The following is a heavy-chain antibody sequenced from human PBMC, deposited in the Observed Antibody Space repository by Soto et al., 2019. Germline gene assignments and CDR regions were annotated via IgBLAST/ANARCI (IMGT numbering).Heavy chain of an antibody. V-gene: IGHV3-9*01. Sequence: LRLSCAASGFTFDDYAMHWVRQAPGKGLEWVSGISWNSGSIGYADSVKGRFTISRDNAKNSLYLQMNSLRAEDTALYYCAKDIFLGFVAASFYYFDYWGQGTLVTVSS. D-gene: IGHD2-21*01. CDR1: GFTFDDYA. J-gene: IGHJ4*02. CDR2: ISWNSGSI. CDR3: AKDIFLGFVAASFYYFDY.